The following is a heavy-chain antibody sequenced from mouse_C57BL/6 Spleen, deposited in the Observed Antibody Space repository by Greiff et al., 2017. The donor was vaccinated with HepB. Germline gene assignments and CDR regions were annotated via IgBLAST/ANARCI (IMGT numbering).Heavy chain of an antibody. CDR1: GYTFTSYW. D-gene: IGHD3-2*02. CDR3: AREEERSGYVFAY. Sequence: QVQLKESGAELVKPGASVKLSCKASGYTFTSYWMHWVKQRPGQGLEWIGMIHPNSGSTNYNEKFKSKATLTVDKSSSTAYMQLSSLTSEDSAVYYCAREEERSGYVFAYWGQGTLVTVSA. V-gene: IGHV1-64*01. J-gene: IGHJ3*01. CDR2: IHPNSGST.